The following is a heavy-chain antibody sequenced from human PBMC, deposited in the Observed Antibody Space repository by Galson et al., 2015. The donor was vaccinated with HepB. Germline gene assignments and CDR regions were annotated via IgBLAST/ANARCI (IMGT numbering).Heavy chain of an antibody. J-gene: IGHJ4*02. CDR1: GFTFDDYA. CDR2: ISWNSGSI. V-gene: IGHV3-9*01. D-gene: IGHD3-10*01. Sequence: SLRLSCAASGFTFDDYAMHWVRQAPGKGLEWVSGISWNSGSIGYADSVKGRFTISRDNAKNSLYLQMNSLRAEDTALYYCAKGYGSGSYIPFDYWGQGTLVTVSS. CDR3: AKGYGSGSYIPFDY.